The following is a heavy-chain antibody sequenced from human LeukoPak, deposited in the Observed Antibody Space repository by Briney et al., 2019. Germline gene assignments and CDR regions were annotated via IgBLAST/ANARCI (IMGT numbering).Heavy chain of an antibody. CDR2: ITPDAGRT. D-gene: IGHD3-3*01. CDR3: ANSGSLYDFWSGYLSYGYYMDV. J-gene: IGHJ6*03. V-gene: IGHV3-23*01. Sequence: GGSLRLSCAASGFTFSTYGMNWVRQAPGKGLEWVSGITPDAGRTYYADSVKGRFTIYRDNSKNTLYLQMNSLRAEDTAVYYCANSGSLYDFWSGYLSYGYYMDVWGKGTTVTVSS. CDR1: GFTFSTYG.